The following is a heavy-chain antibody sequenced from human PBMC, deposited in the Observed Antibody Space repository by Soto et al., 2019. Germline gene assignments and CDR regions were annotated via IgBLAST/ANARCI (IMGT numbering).Heavy chain of an antibody. J-gene: IGHJ1*01. CDR3: ATPYYFNH. Sequence: GGSLRLSCAASGFMFSSYTMNWVRQAPGKGLEWLSSISDDSSYIDYADSLRGRFTVSRDNARNSLYLQIDSLGVEDTAVYYCATPYYFNHWGPGTLVTVSS. CDR1: GFMFSSYT. V-gene: IGHV3-21*06. D-gene: IGHD3-16*01. CDR2: ISDDSSYI.